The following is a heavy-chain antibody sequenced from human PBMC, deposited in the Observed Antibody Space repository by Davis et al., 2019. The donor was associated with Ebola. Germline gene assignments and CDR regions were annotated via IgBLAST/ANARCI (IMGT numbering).Heavy chain of an antibody. V-gene: IGHV7-4-1*02. CDR2: INTRTGNP. Sequence: ASVKVSCKASGYSFSVYSMNWVRQAPGQGLEWMGWINTRTGNPTYAQGFSGRFDFFLDTSVSTAYLQINSLKAEDTAVYYCVRDIRYDSSDLNYHYYYGMDVWGQGTAVTVSS. CDR1: GYSFSVYS. CDR3: VRDIRYDSSDLNYHYYYGMDV. D-gene: IGHD3-22*01. J-gene: IGHJ6*02.